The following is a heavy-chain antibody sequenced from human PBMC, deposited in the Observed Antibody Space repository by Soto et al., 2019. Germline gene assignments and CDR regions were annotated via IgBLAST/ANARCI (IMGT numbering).Heavy chain of an antibody. V-gene: IGHV1-18*01. CDR3: ARGREYQLLTDH. Sequence: GASVKVSCKASGYTFTSYGISWVRQAPGQGLEGMGWISAYNGNTNYAQKLQGRITMTTDTSTSTAYMELRSLRSDDTAVYFCARGREYQLLTDHWGQGTLVTVSS. CDR2: ISAYNGNT. J-gene: IGHJ4*02. D-gene: IGHD2-2*01. CDR1: GYTFTSYG.